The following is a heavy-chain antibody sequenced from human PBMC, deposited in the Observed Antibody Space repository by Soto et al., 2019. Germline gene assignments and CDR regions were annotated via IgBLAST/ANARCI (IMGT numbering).Heavy chain of an antibody. V-gene: IGHV3-30-3*01. CDR3: ARDPGSVYYFDS. D-gene: IGHD2-15*01. J-gene: IGHJ4*02. Sequence: QVQLVESGGGVVQPGRSLRLSYAASGFTFSTYTMHWVRQAPGKGLEWVAVMSYAGSHKYYADSVKGRFTISRDNSKNTLYLQMNTLRAEDTAVYYCARDPGSVYYFDSWGQGTLVTVSS. CDR1: GFTFSTYT. CDR2: MSYAGSHK.